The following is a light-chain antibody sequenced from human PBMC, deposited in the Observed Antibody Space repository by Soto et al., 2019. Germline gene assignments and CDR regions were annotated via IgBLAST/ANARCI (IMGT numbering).Light chain of an antibody. V-gene: IGKV1-5*03. Sequence: DIQMTQSPSTLSASVGDRVTITCRASQSVTTWLDWYQQKPGKAPKLLIYKASNLESGLPSRFTGSGSGTEFPLTISSLQSDDFAPYYCQQDSTYPITFGQGTRLEIK. CDR1: QSVTTW. CDR3: QQDSTYPIT. J-gene: IGKJ5*01. CDR2: KAS.